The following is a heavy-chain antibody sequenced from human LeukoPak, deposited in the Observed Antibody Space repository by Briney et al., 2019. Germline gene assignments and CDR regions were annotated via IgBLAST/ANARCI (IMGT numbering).Heavy chain of an antibody. CDR3: ARGRNYYDSSGYYYDY. CDR1: GGSISSGGYS. J-gene: IGHJ4*02. Sequence: TSETLSLTCAVSGGSISSGGYSWSWIRQPPGKGLEWIGYIYHSGSTYYNPSLKSRVTISVDRSKNRFSLKLSSVTAADTAVYYCARGRNYYDSSGYYYDYWGQGTLVTVSS. CDR2: IYHSGST. V-gene: IGHV4-30-2*01. D-gene: IGHD3-22*01.